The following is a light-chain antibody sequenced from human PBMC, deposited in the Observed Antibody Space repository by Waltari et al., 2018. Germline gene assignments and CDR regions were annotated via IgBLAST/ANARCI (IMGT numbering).Light chain of an antibody. CDR1: SSDIGGYNY. J-gene: IGLJ1*01. CDR2: ETS. V-gene: IGLV2-14*01. CDR3: TSYTSDNLYV. Sequence: QSALTQPASVSGSPGQSITISCAGTSSDIGGYNYVSWYQQHPEEAPKLIIYETSKRPSGVSNRFSASKSGDTASLTISGLQAEDESDYYCTSYTSDNLYVFGSGTKVTGL.